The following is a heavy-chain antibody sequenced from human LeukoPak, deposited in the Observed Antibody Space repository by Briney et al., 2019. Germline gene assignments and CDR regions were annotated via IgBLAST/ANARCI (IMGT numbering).Heavy chain of an antibody. Sequence: GGSPRLSCGASGFIFSDYYMGWIRQAPGEGLEWVSYIGTAYSTVYADSVKGRFTISRDNAKSSLSLQMSSLRAEDTAVYYCARTGYWNGYAFDYWGQGTPVTVSS. CDR2: IGTAYSTV. CDR1: GFIFSDYY. V-gene: IGHV3-11*04. CDR3: ARTGYWNGYAFDY. D-gene: IGHD3-3*01. J-gene: IGHJ4*02.